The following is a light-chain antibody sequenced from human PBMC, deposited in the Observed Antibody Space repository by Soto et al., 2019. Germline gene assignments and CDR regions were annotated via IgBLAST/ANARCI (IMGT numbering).Light chain of an antibody. J-gene: IGKJ1*01. Sequence: FGMTQKPDSITASLGEGGNNSRYRSQSYLYSSNNKNYLAWYQQKPGQPPKLLIYWASTRQSGVPDLFSGSGSGTDFTLTIISLQAEYVAVYYCQQYYSTPRKFGQGTKVDI. V-gene: IGKV4-1*01. CDR1: QSYLYSSNNKNY. CDR2: WAS. CDR3: QQYYSTPRK.